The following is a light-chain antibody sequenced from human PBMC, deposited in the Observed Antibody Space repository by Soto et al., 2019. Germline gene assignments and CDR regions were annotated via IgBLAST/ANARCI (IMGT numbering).Light chain of an antibody. Sequence: QSVLTQPASVSGSPGQWITISCSGSSSDVGGFDYVSWYQQHPGNAPKLLISEVSYRPSDISSRFSGSKSGNTASLTISGLQAEDEAVYYCSSYTSSASVLFGGGTKLTVL. V-gene: IGLV2-14*01. J-gene: IGLJ2*01. CDR2: EVS. CDR1: SSDVGGFDY. CDR3: SSYTSSASVL.